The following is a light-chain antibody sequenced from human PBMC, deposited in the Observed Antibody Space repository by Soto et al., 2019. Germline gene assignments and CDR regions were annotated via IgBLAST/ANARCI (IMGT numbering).Light chain of an antibody. CDR3: QQRHMWPIT. Sequence: IVLTQSPATLSLSPGERATLSCRASQSVSGYLAWYQQKPGQAPRLLIYDGSHRAAGIPPRFSGSGSGTDFTLTISSLEPEDSAVYYCQQRHMWPITFGQGTRLENK. J-gene: IGKJ5*01. CDR1: QSVSGY. CDR2: DGS. V-gene: IGKV3-11*01.